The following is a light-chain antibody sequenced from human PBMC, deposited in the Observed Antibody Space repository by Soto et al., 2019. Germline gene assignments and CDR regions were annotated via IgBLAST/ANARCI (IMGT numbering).Light chain of an antibody. CDR2: DAS. CDR1: QDINNF. V-gene: IGKV1-33*01. J-gene: IGKJ5*01. Sequence: DIQMTQSPSSLSASVGDRVTITCQASQDINNFVNWYQQKPGKAPKLLIYDASTLKRGVPSRFSGSGSGTDFRFTISSLQPEDFATYYCQQSDDLPTFGQGTRLEIK. CDR3: QQSDDLPT.